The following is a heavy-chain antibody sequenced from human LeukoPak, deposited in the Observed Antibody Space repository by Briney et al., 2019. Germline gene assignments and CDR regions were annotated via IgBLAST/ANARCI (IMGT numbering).Heavy chain of an antibody. D-gene: IGHD2-15*01. CDR1: GYSISSGYY. CDR2: IYHSGST. Sequence: SETLSLTCTVSGYSISSGYYWGWIRQPPGKGLEWIGSIYHSGSTYYNPSLKSRVTISVDTSKNQFSLKLSSVTAADTAVYYCAREAYCSGGTCSLNWFDPWAREPWSPSPQ. CDR3: AREAYCSGGTCSLNWFDP. V-gene: IGHV4-38-2*02. J-gene: IGHJ5*02.